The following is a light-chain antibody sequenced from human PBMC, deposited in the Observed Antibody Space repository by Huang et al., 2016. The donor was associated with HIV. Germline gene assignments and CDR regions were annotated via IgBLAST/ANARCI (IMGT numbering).Light chain of an antibody. Sequence: EIVLTQSPATLSLSPGERATPSCRSSQSVSSYLAWYQQKPGQAPRLLNYDASNTATGIPARVSGIRSGTDFTLTISSLEPEDFAVYCCQQRSSWRLTFGGGTELEIK. CDR1: QSVSSY. CDR3: QQRSSWRLT. V-gene: IGKV3-11*01. J-gene: IGKJ4*01. CDR2: DAS.